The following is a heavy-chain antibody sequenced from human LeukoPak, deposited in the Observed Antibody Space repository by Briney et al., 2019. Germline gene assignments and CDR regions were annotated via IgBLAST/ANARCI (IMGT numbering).Heavy chain of an antibody. Sequence: SETLSLTCTVSGGFISSYYWSWIRQPPGKGLEWIGYIYYSGSTNYNPSLKSRVTISVDTSKNQFSLKLSSVTAADTAVYYCARDCSGGSCYVYWGQGTLVTVSS. J-gene: IGHJ4*02. D-gene: IGHD2-15*01. CDR1: GGFISSYY. CDR2: IYYSGST. CDR3: ARDCSGGSCYVY. V-gene: IGHV4-59*12.